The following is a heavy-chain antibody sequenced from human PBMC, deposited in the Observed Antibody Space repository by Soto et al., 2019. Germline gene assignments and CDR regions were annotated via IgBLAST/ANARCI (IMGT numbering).Heavy chain of an antibody. D-gene: IGHD1-26*01. CDR1: GYTFSAYA. CDR3: ARDPKHLIPQHPIVGASTPWYYFDY. V-gene: IGHV1-3*01. CDR2: INAGNGNT. J-gene: IGHJ4*02. Sequence: GASVKVSCKASGYTFSAYAMHWVRQAPGQRLEWMGWINAGNGNTKYSHKFQGRVTIVRDTSARTAYMELSSLRSEDTAVYYCARDPKHLIPQHPIVGASTPWYYFDYWGQGTLVTVSS.